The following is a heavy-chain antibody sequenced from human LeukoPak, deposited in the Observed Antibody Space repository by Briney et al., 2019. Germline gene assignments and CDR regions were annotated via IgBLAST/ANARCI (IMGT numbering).Heavy chain of an antibody. V-gene: IGHV3-23*01. D-gene: IGHD3-10*01. Sequence: PGGSLRLSCAASGFTFSSYAMSWVRQAPGKGLEWVSAISGSGGSTYYADSVKGRFTISRDNSKNTLYLQMNSLRAEDTAVYYCAKDGRDGSGSYYDYWGQGTPVTVSS. J-gene: IGHJ4*02. CDR1: GFTFSSYA. CDR2: ISGSGGST. CDR3: AKDGRDGSGSYYDY.